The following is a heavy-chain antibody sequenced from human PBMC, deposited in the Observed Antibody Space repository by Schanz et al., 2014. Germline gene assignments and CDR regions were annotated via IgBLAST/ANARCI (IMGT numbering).Heavy chain of an antibody. CDR3: ARDTTWRLDL. CDR1: GGSIRSYF. V-gene: IGHV4-4*07. D-gene: IGHD1-1*01. J-gene: IGHJ2*01. CDR2: VFPNGIT. Sequence: QVQLQESGPGLLKPSETLSLTCTVSGGSIRSYFWSWIRQPAGKALEWVGRVFPNGITNYNPSLKSRVTISLDTSKNQFSLTRTSLTAADTAVYYCARDTTWRLDLWGRGTLVTVSS.